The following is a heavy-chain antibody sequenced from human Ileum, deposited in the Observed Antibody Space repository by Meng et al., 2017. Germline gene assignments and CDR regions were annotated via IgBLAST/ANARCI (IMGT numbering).Heavy chain of an antibody. Sequence: QVQLQESGPGLGRPSETLSLICTVSGGSVSTSDYQWGWIRQPPGKGLEWIGYAGTNYNPSLKSRVTISVDTSKRQFSLKLTSVTAADTAAYYCARDHWGSLDYWGQGILVTVSS. V-gene: IGHV4-61*08. CDR1: GGSVSTSDYQ. D-gene: IGHD7-27*01. CDR2: AGT. CDR3: ARDHWGSLDY. J-gene: IGHJ4*02.